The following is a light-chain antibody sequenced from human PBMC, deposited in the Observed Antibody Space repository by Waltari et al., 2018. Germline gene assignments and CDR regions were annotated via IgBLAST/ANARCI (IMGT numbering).Light chain of an antibody. CDR1: QRISRW. Sequence: DIQMTQSPSTLSASVGDRVTITCRASQRISRWLAWYQQKPGKAPKLLIYKASSLESGVPSRFSGSGSGTEVTLNISSLQPDDIATYDCQQDNYDSWTCGQGTKVGLK. CDR2: KAS. J-gene: IGKJ1*01. V-gene: IGKV1-5*03. CDR3: QQDNYDSWT.